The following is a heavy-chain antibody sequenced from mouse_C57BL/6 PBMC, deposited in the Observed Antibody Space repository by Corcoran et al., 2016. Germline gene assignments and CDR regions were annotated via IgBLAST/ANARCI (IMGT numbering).Heavy chain of an antibody. CDR2: IDPEDGDT. D-gene: IGHD2-3*01. V-gene: IGHV14-1*01. CDR1: GFNIKDYY. Sequence: EVQLQQSGAELVRPGASVKLSCTASGFNIKDYYMHWVKQRPEQGLEWIGRIDPEDGDTEYAPKFQGKATMTADTSSNTAYLQLSSLTSEDTAVYYCTTFGGWLPEAMDYWGQGTSVTVSS. CDR3: TTFGGWLPEAMDY. J-gene: IGHJ4*01.